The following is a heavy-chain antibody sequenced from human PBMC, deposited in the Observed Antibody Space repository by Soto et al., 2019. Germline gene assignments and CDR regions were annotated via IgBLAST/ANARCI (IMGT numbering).Heavy chain of an antibody. CDR3: ARENQQRWLQACYYFDY. Sequence: ASVKVSCKASGYTFTSYYMHWVRQAPGQGLEWMGIINPSGGSTSYAQKFQGRVTMTRDTSTSTVYMELSSLRSEDTAVYYCARENQQRWLQACYYFDYWGHETLVTVSS. CDR1: GYTFTSYY. D-gene: IGHD5-12*01. V-gene: IGHV1-46*01. J-gene: IGHJ4*01. CDR2: INPSGGST.